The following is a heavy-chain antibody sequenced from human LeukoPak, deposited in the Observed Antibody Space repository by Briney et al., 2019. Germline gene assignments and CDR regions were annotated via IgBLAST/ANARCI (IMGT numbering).Heavy chain of an antibody. CDR2: IYTSGNT. V-gene: IGHV4-4*07. D-gene: IGHD3-10*01. Sequence: SETLSLTCTVSGGSISSYYWNWIRQPAGKGLEWIGHIYTSGNTNYNPSLKSRVTISVDRSKNQFSLKLSSVTAADTAVYYCARDGTDGSGSSYYMDVWGKGTTVTVSS. J-gene: IGHJ6*03. CDR3: ARDGTDGSGSSYYMDV. CDR1: GGSISSYY.